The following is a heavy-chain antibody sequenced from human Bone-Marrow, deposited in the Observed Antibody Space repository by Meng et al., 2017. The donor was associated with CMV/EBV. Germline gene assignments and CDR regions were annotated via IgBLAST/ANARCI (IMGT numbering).Heavy chain of an antibody. D-gene: IGHD2-2*02. J-gene: IGHJ3*01. CDR2: INHSGST. CDR3: AIVPAAIPGV. V-gene: IGHV4-34*01. Sequence: SETLSLTCAVYGGSFSGYYWSWIRQPPGKGLEWIGEINHSGSTNYNQSLKSRVTISVDTSKNQFSLKLSSVTAADTAVYYCAIVPAAIPGVWGQGTMVTVSS. CDR1: GGSFSGYY.